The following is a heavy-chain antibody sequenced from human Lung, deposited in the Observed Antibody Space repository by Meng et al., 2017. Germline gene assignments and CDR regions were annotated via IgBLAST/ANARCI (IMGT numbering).Heavy chain of an antibody. CDR1: GGSFSGYY. V-gene: IGHV4-34*01. CDR3: ARGYDILTGPPLDY. J-gene: IGHJ4*02. CDR2: INHSGST. Sequence: QVHLQRGGAGLCKPSETLSLTCAVYGGSFSGYYWSWIRQPPGKGLEWIGEINHSGSTNYNPSLKSRVTISVDTSKNQFSLKLSSVTAADTAVYYCARGYDILTGPPLDYWGQGTLVTVSS. D-gene: IGHD3-9*01.